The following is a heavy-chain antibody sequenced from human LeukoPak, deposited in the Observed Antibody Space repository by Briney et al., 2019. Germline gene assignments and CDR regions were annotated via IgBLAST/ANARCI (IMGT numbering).Heavy chain of an antibody. Sequence: ASVKVSCTASGYTFTSYGISWVRQAPGQGLEWMGGIIPIFDTPNYAQNFLDRVTITADESTSTAYMELTSLRSEDTAVYYCARVALTTGFDYWGQGTLVTVSS. CDR3: ARVALTTGFDY. CDR1: GYTFTSYG. J-gene: IGHJ4*02. V-gene: IGHV1-69*13. D-gene: IGHD2/OR15-2a*01. CDR2: IIPIFDTP.